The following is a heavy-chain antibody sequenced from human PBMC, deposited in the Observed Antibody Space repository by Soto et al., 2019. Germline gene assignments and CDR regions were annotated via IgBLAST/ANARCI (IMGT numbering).Heavy chain of an antibody. V-gene: IGHV3-7*04. Sequence: GGSLRLSCAASGFTFGRYWMSWVGQGPGKGLEWVANIKQDGSEKWYVDSVKGRFIISRDNAKNSLYLQMNSLRAEDTAVYYCARGDYYDISGPFSDAFDIWGQGTMVTVSS. CDR3: ARGDYYDISGPFSDAFDI. D-gene: IGHD3-22*01. J-gene: IGHJ3*02. CDR1: GFTFGRYW. CDR2: IKQDGSEK.